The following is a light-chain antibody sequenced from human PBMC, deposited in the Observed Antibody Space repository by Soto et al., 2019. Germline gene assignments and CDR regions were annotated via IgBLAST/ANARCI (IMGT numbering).Light chain of an antibody. CDR1: SSNIGAGYE. CDR3: QSYDNSLSGSYV. J-gene: IGLJ1*01. V-gene: IGLV1-40*01. CDR2: EDT. Sequence: QSVLTQPTSVSGAPGERVTISCTGSSSNIGAGYEVHWYQQLPGTSPKLLIYEDTDRPSGVPDRFSGSKSGTSASLAITGLLAEYEADYYCQSYDNSLSGSYVFGTGTKLTVL.